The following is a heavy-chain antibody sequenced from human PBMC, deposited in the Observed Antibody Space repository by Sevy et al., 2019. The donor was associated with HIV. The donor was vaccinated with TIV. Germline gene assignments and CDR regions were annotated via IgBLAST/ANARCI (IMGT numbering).Heavy chain of an antibody. Sequence: ASVKVSCKASGYTFNRHGLHWVRQAPAQGLEWMGWTATDTGDTRDSQKFQGRLTITTDTSASTLYMELSSLTSEDTAVYYYATDHAGSVEFYFDHWGQGTLVTVSS. V-gene: IGHV1-3*04. J-gene: IGHJ4*02. CDR3: ATDHAGSVEFYFDH. CDR2: TATDTGDT. CDR1: GYTFNRHG.